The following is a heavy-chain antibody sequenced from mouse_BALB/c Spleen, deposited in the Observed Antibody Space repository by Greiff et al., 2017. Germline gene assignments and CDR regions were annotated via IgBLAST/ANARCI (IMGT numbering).Heavy chain of an antibody. J-gene: IGHJ3*01. Sequence: TGGGLVQPKGSLKLSCAASGFTFNTNAMNWVRQAPGKGLEWVARIRSKSNNYATYYADSVKDRFTISRDDSQSMLYLQMNNLKTEDTAMYYCVRDDYGAWFAYWGQGTLVIVSA. D-gene: IGHD2-4*01. CDR1: GFTFNTNA. V-gene: IGHV10S3*01. CDR3: VRDDYGAWFAY. CDR2: IRSKSNNYAT.